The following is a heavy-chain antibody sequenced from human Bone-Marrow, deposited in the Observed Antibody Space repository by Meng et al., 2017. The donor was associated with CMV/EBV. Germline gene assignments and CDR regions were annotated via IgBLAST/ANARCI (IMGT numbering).Heavy chain of an antibody. J-gene: IGHJ3*02. Sequence: GGSLRLSCAASGFTVSSNYTSWVRQAPGKGLEWVSAISGSGGSTYYADSVKGRFTISRDNSKNTLYLQKNSLRAEDTAVYYCAKGPVPAAIFSALDIWGQGTMVTVSS. V-gene: IGHV3-23*01. CDR2: ISGSGGST. CDR3: AKGPVPAAIFSALDI. CDR1: GFTVSSNY. D-gene: IGHD2-2*01.